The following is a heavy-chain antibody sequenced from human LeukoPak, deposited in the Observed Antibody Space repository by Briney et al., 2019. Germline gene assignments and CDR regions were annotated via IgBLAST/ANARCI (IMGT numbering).Heavy chain of an antibody. CDR3: ARDLVVPATIISHYYYYGMDV. V-gene: IGHV3-21*01. J-gene: IGHJ6*04. D-gene: IGHD2-2*01. CDR1: GCTFSSYS. CDR2: ISSSSSYI. Sequence: KPGGSLRLSCAASGCTFSSYSMNWVRQAPGKGLEWVSSISSSSSYIYYADSVKGRFTISRDNAKNSLYLQMNSLRAEDTAVYYCARDLVVPATIISHYYYYGMDVWGKGTTVTVSS.